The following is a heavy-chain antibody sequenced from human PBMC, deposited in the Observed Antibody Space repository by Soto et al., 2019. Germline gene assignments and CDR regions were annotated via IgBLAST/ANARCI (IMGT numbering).Heavy chain of an antibody. J-gene: IGHJ4*02. Sequence: ASVKVSCKASGYTFTNYAMHWVRQAPGQRLEWMGWINPVNATTNYSQKFQDRVTITRDESTSTAYMELSSLRSEDTAVYYCARGNYGDYFDYWGQGTLVTVSS. V-gene: IGHV1-3*01. CDR2: INPVNATT. CDR1: GYTFTNYA. CDR3: ARGNYGDYFDY. D-gene: IGHD4-17*01.